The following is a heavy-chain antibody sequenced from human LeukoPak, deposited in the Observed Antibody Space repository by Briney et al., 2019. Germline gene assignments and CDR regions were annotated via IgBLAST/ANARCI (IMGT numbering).Heavy chain of an antibody. J-gene: IGHJ3*02. CDR2: INYSGST. D-gene: IGHD3-10*01. Sequence: SETLSLTCAVYGWSFSGYYWNWIRQPPGKGLEWIGEINYSGSTNYNPSLKSRVTISVYTPKHQFSLKLSSVTAADTAVYYCARDISSVKGAAFDIWGQGTMVTVSS. V-gene: IGHV4-34*01. CDR1: GWSFSGYY. CDR3: ARDISSVKGAAFDI.